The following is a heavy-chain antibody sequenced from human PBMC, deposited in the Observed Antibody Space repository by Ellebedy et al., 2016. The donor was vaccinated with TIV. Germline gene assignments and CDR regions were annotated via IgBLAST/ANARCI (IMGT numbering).Heavy chain of an antibody. CDR3: ATGDSFSWYRGEYFQN. CDR1: GFVFDDYA. CDR2: ITWDGSTI. D-gene: IGHD6-13*01. J-gene: IGHJ1*01. V-gene: IGHV3-43D*04. Sequence: GGSLRLSCAASGFVFDDYAMNWVRQAPGKGLEWVSLITWDGSTIYYADSVKGRFTISRDNAKNSLFLQMSSLRAEDMAVYFCATGDSFSWYRGEYFQNWGQGTLVTVSS.